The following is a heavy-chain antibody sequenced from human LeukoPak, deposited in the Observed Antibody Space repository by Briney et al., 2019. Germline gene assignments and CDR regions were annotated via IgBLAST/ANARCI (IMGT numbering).Heavy chain of an antibody. Sequence: ETLSLTCAVYGGSFSGYYWSWIRQPPGKGLEWVSAISGSGGSTYYADSVKGRFTISRDNSKNTLYLQMNSLRAEDTAVYYCAKVQGSSSWYPFNWFDPWGQGTLVTVSS. CDR1: GGSFSGYY. D-gene: IGHD6-13*01. CDR2: ISGSGGST. J-gene: IGHJ5*02. V-gene: IGHV3-23*01. CDR3: AKVQGSSSWYPFNWFDP.